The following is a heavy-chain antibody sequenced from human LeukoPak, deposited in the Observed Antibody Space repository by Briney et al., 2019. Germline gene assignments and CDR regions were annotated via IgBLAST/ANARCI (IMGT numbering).Heavy chain of an antibody. V-gene: IGHV3-30*02. J-gene: IGHJ6*03. CDR2: IRYDGGNI. CDR1: GFTFRSYG. D-gene: IGHD1-1*01. Sequence: GGSLRLSCAASGFTFRSYGMHRVRQAPGKGLEWVAFIRYDGGNIYYADSVKGRFTNSRDNSKNTLYLQMNSLRPEDTAVYYCAKASNSPGSYYYYMDVWGKGTTVTVSS. CDR3: AKASNSPGSYYYYMDV.